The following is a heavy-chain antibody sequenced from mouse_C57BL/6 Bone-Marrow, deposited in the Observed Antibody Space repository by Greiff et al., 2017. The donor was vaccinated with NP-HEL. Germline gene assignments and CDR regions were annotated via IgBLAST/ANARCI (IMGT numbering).Heavy chain of an antibody. D-gene: IGHD2-10*02. CDR1: GFTFSDYG. Sequence: EVKLVESGGGLVKPGGSLKLSCAASGFTFSDYGMHWVRQAPEKGLEWVAYISSGSSTIYYADTVKGRFTISRDNAKNTLFLQMTSLRSEDTAMYYCARMRMGYGNYLFDYWGQGTTLTVSS. J-gene: IGHJ2*01. CDR3: ARMRMGYGNYLFDY. CDR2: ISSGSSTI. V-gene: IGHV5-17*01.